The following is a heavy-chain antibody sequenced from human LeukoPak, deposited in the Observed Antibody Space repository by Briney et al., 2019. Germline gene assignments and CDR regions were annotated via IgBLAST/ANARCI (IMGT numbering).Heavy chain of an antibody. CDR1: GGSISSSSYY. V-gene: IGHV4-39*01. Sequence: SETLSLTCTVSGGSISSSSYYWGWIRQPPGKGLEWIGTIYYSGSTSYNPSLKSRVTISVDASKNQFSLKLSSVTAADTAVYYCARHGRYYDILTGYYYWFDPWGQGTLVTVSS. CDR3: ARHGRYYDILTGYYYWFDP. J-gene: IGHJ5*02. D-gene: IGHD3-9*01. CDR2: IYYSGST.